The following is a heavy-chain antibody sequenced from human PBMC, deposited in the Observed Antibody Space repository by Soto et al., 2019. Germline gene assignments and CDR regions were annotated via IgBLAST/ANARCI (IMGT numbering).Heavy chain of an antibody. V-gene: IGHV4-61*01. CDR2: VYYSGTT. CDR3: ARTTAVPNTLRSRYFFDY. J-gene: IGHJ4*02. Sequence: SETVSLTCSVSGGSVSDKTYYWSWIRQPPGKRLEWIGYVYYSGTTNYNPSLKSRVTISVDLSKNRFSLRLSSVTTADTALYYCARTTAVPNTLRSRYFFDYWGQGTLVTVSS. CDR1: GGSVSDKTYY. D-gene: IGHD4-17*01.